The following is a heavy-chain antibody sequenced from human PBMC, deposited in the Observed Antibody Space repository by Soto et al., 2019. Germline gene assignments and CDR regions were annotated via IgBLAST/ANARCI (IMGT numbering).Heavy chain of an antibody. D-gene: IGHD5-18*01. CDR1: GFTLRSYV. J-gene: IGHJ6*02. V-gene: IGHV3-23*01. CDR2: VSGSGDKT. Sequence: EVQLLESGGGLVLPGGSLSLSCEASGFTLRSYVMSWVRQAPGKGLEWISSVSGSGDKTYYADSVKGRFTISRDKSKNTLYLQMNSLRAEDTAVYYCAKDRDMVNTRRYYYAMDVWGQGTTVTVSS. CDR3: AKDRDMVNTRRYYYAMDV.